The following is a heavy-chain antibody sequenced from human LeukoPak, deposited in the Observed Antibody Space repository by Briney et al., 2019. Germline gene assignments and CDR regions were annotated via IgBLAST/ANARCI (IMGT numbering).Heavy chain of an antibody. Sequence: PGRSLRLSCAASGFTFSSHWMHWVRQVPGKGLVWVSRIDGGGSSTSYADSVKGRFTISRNNSKNTLYLQMNSLRAEDTAVYYCAKDPYWGQGTLVTVSS. V-gene: IGHV3-74*01. CDR1: GFTFSSHW. J-gene: IGHJ4*02. CDR3: AKDPY. CDR2: IDGGGSST.